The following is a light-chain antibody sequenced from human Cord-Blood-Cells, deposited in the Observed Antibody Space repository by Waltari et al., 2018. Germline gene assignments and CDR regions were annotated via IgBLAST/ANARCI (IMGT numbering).Light chain of an antibody. CDR3: QSYDSSLSGWV. V-gene: IGLV1-40*01. Sequence: SVLTQPPSVSGAPGQRVTISCTGSSSNIGAGSDVHWYPQLPGSAPKLLIYGNSNRPSGVPDRCSGSKSGTSASLAITGLQAEDEADYYCQSYDSSLSGWVFGGGTKLTVL. CDR2: GNS. J-gene: IGLJ3*02. CDR1: SSNIGAGSD.